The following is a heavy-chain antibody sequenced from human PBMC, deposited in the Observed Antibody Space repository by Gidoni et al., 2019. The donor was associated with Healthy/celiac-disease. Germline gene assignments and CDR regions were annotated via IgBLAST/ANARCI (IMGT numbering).Heavy chain of an antibody. V-gene: IGHV4-39*01. J-gene: IGHJ4*02. CDR1: GGSISSSSYY. CDR3: ARQKKYYDYVWGSYRYRYFDY. CDR2: IYYSGST. Sequence: QLQLQESGPGLVKPSETLSLTCTVSGGSISSSSYYWGWIRQPPGKGLEWIGSIYYSGSTYYNPSLKSRVTISVDTSKNQFSLKLSSVTAADTAVYYCARQKKYYDYVWGSYRYRYFDYWGQGTLVTVSS. D-gene: IGHD3-16*02.